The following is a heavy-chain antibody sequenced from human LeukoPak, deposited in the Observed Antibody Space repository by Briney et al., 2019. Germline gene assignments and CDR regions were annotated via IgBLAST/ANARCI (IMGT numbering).Heavy chain of an antibody. CDR1: GYTFTSYG. CDR2: TSIYNGNT. Sequence: ASVKVSCKASGYTFTSYGISWVRQAPGQGLEWIGCTSIYNGNTNYAQKFQGRVTLTTDTSTTTAYMELRSLQSDDTAVYYCARDYYDSSGYYLGADYWGQGTLLTVSS. D-gene: IGHD3-22*01. CDR3: ARDYYDSSGYYLGADY. J-gene: IGHJ4*02. V-gene: IGHV1-18*01.